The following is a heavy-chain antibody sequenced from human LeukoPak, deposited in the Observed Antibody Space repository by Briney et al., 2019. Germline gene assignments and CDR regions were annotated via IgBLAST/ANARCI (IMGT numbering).Heavy chain of an antibody. J-gene: IGHJ4*02. V-gene: IGHV4-38-2*02. CDR1: GYSISSGYY. D-gene: IGHD3-3*01. CDR2: IYHGGST. Sequence: SETLSLTCTVSGYSISSGYYWGWIRQSPGKGLEWIGSIYHGGSTYYNPSLRSRVTISVDTSKNQFSLKLSSVTAADTAVYYCARGAAYYDFWSGYYTRTGYFDYWGQGTLVTVSS. CDR3: ARGAAYYDFWSGYYTRTGYFDY.